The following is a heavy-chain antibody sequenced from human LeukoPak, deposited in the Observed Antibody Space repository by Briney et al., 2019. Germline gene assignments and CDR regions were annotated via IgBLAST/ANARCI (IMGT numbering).Heavy chain of an antibody. CDR1: GFTFSSYS. CDR2: ISSSSSYI. CDR3: ARDRSGPGGFDP. D-gene: IGHD6-19*01. J-gene: IGHJ5*02. V-gene: IGHV3-21*01. Sequence: GGSLRLSCAASGFTFSSYSMNWVRQAPGKGLEWVSSISSSSSYIYYADSVKGRFTISRDNAKNSLYLQMNGLRAEDTAVYYCARDRSGPGGFDPWGQGTLVTVSS.